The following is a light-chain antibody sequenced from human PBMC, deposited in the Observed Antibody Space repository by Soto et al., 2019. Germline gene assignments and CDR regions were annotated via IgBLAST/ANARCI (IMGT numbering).Light chain of an antibody. Sequence: EIVMTQSPATLSVSPGERATLSCRASQSVNNNLAWYQQKPGQAPRLLIYGASARATGIPARFSGSGSGTEFNLTISSLQSEDFAVYYCQHYNNWPLTFVGGTKVEMK. CDR2: GAS. CDR3: QHYNNWPLT. J-gene: IGKJ4*01. V-gene: IGKV3-15*01. CDR1: QSVNNN.